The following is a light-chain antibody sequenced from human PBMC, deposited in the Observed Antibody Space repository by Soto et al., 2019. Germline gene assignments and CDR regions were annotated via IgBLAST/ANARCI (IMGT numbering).Light chain of an antibody. CDR2: DVS. Sequence: QSALTQPRSVSGSPGQSVTIFCTGTTRDVGGYNYVSWYQQHPGKAPKLMIYDVSKRPSGVPDRLSGSKSGNTASLTISGLQAEDEADYYCCSFAGSYTWVFGAGTKLTVL. CDR3: CSFAGSYTWV. V-gene: IGLV2-11*01. J-gene: IGLJ3*02. CDR1: TRDVGGYNY.